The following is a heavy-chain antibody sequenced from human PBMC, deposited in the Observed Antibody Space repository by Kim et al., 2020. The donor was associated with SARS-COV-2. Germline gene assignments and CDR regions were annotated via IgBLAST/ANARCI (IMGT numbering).Heavy chain of an antibody. CDR3: ARGGSRTDTAMVTANRPFDY. V-gene: IGHV1-18*01. Sequence: ASVKVSCKASGYTFTSYGISWVRQAPGQGLEWMGWISAYNGNTNYAQKLQGRVTMTTDTSTSTAYMELRSLRSDDTAVYCCARGGSRTDTAMVTANRPFDYWGQGTLVTVSS. J-gene: IGHJ4*02. CDR1: GYTFTSYG. D-gene: IGHD5-18*01. CDR2: ISAYNGNT.